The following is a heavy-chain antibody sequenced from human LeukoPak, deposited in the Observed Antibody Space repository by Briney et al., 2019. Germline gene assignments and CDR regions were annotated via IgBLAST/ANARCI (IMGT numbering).Heavy chain of an antibody. CDR3: ARDGPYSSSFYAFDI. Sequence: ASVKVSCKASGYTFTGYYMHWVRQAPGQGLEWMGWINPNSGGTNYAQKFQGRVTMTRDTSISTAYMELSRLRSDDTAVYYCARDGPYSSSFYAFDIWGQGTMVTVSS. D-gene: IGHD6-13*01. CDR2: INPNSGGT. J-gene: IGHJ3*02. CDR1: GYTFTGYY. V-gene: IGHV1-2*02.